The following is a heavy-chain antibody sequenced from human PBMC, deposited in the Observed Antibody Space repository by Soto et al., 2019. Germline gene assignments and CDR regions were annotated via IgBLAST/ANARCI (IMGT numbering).Heavy chain of an antibody. CDR2: IYPGDSDT. CDR3: ARTAAAGKYYYGVDV. V-gene: IGHV5-51*01. CDR1: GYSFTSYW. J-gene: IGHJ6*02. D-gene: IGHD6-13*01. Sequence: GESLKISCKGSGYSFTSYWIGWVRQMPGKGLEWMGIIYPGDSDTRYSPSFQSQVTISADKSISTAYLQWSSLKASDTAIYYCARTAAAGKYYYGVDVWGQGTTVTVSS.